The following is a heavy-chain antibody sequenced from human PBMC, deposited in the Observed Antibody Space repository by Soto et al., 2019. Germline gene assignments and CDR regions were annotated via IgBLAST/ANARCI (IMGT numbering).Heavy chain of an antibody. CDR3: ARGHYYYYYMDV. CDR1: GYTFTSYY. Sequence: ASVKVSCKASGYTFTSYYMHWVRQAPGQGLEWMGIINPSGGSTSYAQKFQGRVTMTRNSSISTAYMELSSLRSEDTAVYYCARGHYYYYYMDVWGKGTTVTVSS. J-gene: IGHJ6*03. CDR2: INPSGGST. V-gene: IGHV1-46*01.